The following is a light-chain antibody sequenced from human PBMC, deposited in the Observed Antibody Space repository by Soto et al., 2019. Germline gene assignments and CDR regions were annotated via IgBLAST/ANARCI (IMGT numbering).Light chain of an antibody. CDR1: SSDVGGYNY. Sequence: QSVLTQPASVSGSPGQSITISCTGTSSDVGGYNYVSWYQQHPGKAPKLMIYEVSNRPSGVSNRFSGSKSGNTASLTISGPQAEDEADYYCSSYTSSSTRSVFGTRSNVTIL. J-gene: IGLJ1*01. CDR2: EVS. V-gene: IGLV2-14*01. CDR3: SSYTSSSTRSV.